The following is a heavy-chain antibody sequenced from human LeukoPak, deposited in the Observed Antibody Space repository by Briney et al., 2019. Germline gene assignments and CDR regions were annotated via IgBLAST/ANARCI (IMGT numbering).Heavy chain of an antibody. CDR3: AKGPLRGTAAAIDY. CDR2: ISYDGRNI. CDR1: GFTFNNYG. J-gene: IGHJ4*02. V-gene: IGHV3-30*18. D-gene: IGHD2-2*01. Sequence: PGGSLRLSCAASGFTFNNYGMLWVRQAPGKGLEWVAVISYDGRNIHYPDSVKGRFTISRDISTDTLWLQMDSLRTEDTAVYYCAKGPLRGTAAAIDYWGPGTLVTVSS.